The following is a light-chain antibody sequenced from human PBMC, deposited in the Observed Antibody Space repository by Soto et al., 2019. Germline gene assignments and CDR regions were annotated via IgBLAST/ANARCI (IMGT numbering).Light chain of an antibody. J-gene: IGKJ2*01. V-gene: IGKV1-33*01. CDR3: EHGT. CDR2: DAS. Sequence: DIQMTQSPSSLSASVGDRVTITCQASQDISNYLNWYQQKPGKAPKLLIYDASNLETGVPSRFSGSGSGTDFTFSISSLQPEDIATYYCEHGTFGQGTKLEIK. CDR1: QDISNY.